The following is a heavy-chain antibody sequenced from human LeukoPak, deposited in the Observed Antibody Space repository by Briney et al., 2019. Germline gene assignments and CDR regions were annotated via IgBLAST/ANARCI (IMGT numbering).Heavy chain of an antibody. J-gene: IGHJ4*02. D-gene: IGHD1-26*01. CDR3: VPHLSSGGHSVFHN. V-gene: IGHV3-7*01. Sequence: GGSLRLSCAASGFTFNGYWMSWVRQAPGQGLEWVANIKEDGSAKYYVDSVKGRFIISRDNTKNSLYLQMNSLRIEDTAVYYCVPHLSSGGHSVFHNWGQGTGVTVSS. CDR1: GFTFNGYW. CDR2: IKEDGSAK.